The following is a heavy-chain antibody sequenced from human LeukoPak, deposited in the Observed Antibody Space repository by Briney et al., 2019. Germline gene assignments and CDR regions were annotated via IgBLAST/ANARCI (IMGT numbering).Heavy chain of an antibody. CDR3: ARDFRQQLAPIYGMDV. D-gene: IGHD6-13*01. Sequence: ASVTVSCTASGYTFTSYGISWVRQAPGQGLEWMGWISAYNGNTNYAQKLQGRVTMTTDTSTSTAYMELRSLRSDDTAVYYCARDFRQQLAPIYGMDVWGQGTTVTVSS. CDR2: ISAYNGNT. V-gene: IGHV1-18*01. CDR1: GYTFTSYG. J-gene: IGHJ6*02.